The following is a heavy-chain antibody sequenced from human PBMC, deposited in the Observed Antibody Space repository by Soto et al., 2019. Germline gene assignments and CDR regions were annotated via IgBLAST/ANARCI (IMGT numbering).Heavy chain of an antibody. CDR1: GGSISSGDYY. Sequence: SETLSLTCTVSGGSISSGDYYWSWIRQPPGKGLEWIGYIYYSGSTYYNPSLKSRVTISVDTSKNQFSLKLSSVTAADTAVCYCARGVVFSGYSSGWYYFDYWGQGTLVTVSS. CDR2: IYYSGST. V-gene: IGHV4-30-4*01. D-gene: IGHD6-19*01. J-gene: IGHJ4*02. CDR3: ARGVVFSGYSSGWYYFDY.